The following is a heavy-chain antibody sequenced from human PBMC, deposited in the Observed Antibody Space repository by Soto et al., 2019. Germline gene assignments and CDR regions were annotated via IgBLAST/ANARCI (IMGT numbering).Heavy chain of an antibody. V-gene: IGHV3-7*01. J-gene: IGHJ4*02. CDR3: ARHSDPFDY. Sequence: PGGSLRLSCAASVFTFSSYWMSWVRQAPGKGLEWVANIKQDGSEKYYVDSVKGRFTISRDNAKNSLYLQMNSLRAEDTAVYYCARHSDPFDYWGQGTLVTVSS. CDR2: IKQDGSEK. CDR1: VFTFSSYW.